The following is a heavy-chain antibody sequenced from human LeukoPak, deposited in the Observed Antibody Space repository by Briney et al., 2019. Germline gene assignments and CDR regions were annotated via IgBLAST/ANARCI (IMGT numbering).Heavy chain of an antibody. Sequence: SETLSLTCTVSGGSISSYYWSWIRQPPGKGLEWIGYFYYSGSTNYSPSLRGRVTLSVDTSKNQFSLKLSSVTAADTAVYYCARGRVGTAFYYYGMDVWGQGTTVTVSS. D-gene: IGHD5-18*01. J-gene: IGHJ6*02. CDR2: FYYSGST. CDR1: GGSISSYY. V-gene: IGHV4-59*01. CDR3: ARGRVGTAFYYYGMDV.